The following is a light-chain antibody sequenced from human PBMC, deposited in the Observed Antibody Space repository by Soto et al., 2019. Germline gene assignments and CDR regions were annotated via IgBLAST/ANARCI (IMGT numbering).Light chain of an antibody. CDR1: QSVSSSY. V-gene: IGKV3-20*01. J-gene: IGKJ1*01. Sequence: EIVLTQSPGTLSLSPGERATLSCRASQSVSSSYLAWYQQKPGQAPRLLIYGASSRATGIPDRFSGSGSGTDFTLTISRLEPEDFAVYYCQQYDISPWTFGHGTKVEIK. CDR3: QQYDISPWT. CDR2: GAS.